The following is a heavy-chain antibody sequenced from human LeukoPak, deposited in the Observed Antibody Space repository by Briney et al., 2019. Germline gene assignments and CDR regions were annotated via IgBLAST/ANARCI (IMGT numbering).Heavy chain of an antibody. Sequence: GGSLRLSCAASGFTFDDYAMHWVRQAPGKGLEWVSGISWSSGSIGYADSVKGRFTISRDNAKNSLYLQMNSLRAEDMALYYCAKFWGVGAFDIWGQGTMVTVSS. V-gene: IGHV3-9*03. D-gene: IGHD7-27*01. J-gene: IGHJ3*02. CDR2: ISWSSGSI. CDR3: AKFWGVGAFDI. CDR1: GFTFDDYA.